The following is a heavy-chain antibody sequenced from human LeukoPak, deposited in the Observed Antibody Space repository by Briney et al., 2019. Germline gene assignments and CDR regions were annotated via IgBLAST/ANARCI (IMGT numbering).Heavy chain of an antibody. CDR2: IYPGDSDT. CDR3: ARGRSITMIVVVPYFDY. J-gene: IGHJ4*02. CDR1: GYSFTSYW. D-gene: IGHD3-22*01. V-gene: IGHV5-51*01. Sequence: GESLKISCKGSGYSFTSYWIGWVRQMPGKGLEWMGIIYPGDSDTRYSPSFQGQVTISADKSISTAYLQWSSLKASDTDMYYCARGRSITMIVVVPYFDYWGQGTLVTVSS.